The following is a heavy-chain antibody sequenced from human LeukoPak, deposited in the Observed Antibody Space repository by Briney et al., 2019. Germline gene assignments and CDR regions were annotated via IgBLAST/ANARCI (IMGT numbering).Heavy chain of an antibody. CDR1: GFTFSGSA. D-gene: IGHD3-3*01. CDR3: TRPTFVFGVVPDYYYYMDV. CDR2: IRSKANSYAT. V-gene: IGHV3-73*01. J-gene: IGHJ6*03. Sequence: GGSLKLSCAASGFTFSGSAMHWVRQASGKGLEWVVRIRSKANSYATAYAASVKVRFTISRDGSKNTAYLQMNSLRTEDTAVYYCTRPTFVFGVVPDYYYYMDVWGKGTTVTVSS.